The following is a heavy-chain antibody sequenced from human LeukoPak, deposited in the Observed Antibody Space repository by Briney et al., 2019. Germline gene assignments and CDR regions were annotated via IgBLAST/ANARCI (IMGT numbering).Heavy chain of an antibody. Sequence: GTSVKASCKASGFTFTSSAMQWVRQARGQRLEWIGWIVVGSGNTNYAQKFQERVTITRDMSTSTAYMELSSLRSEDTAVYYCAVSNLGYCSSTSCYGLGIDYWGQGTLVTVSS. CDR2: IVVGSGNT. J-gene: IGHJ4*02. D-gene: IGHD2-2*01. CDR3: AVSNLGYCSSTSCYGLGIDY. CDR1: GFTFTSSA. V-gene: IGHV1-58*02.